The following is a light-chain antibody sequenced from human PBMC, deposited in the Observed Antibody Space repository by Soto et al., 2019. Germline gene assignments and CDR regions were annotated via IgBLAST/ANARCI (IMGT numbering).Light chain of an antibody. CDR1: SSDVGGYNY. V-gene: IGLV2-14*03. Sequence: FVLSQPPPVSGSPSQSITLPCPGTSSDVGGYNYVSWYQQHPGKAPKLMIYDVTNRPSGVSNRFSGSKSGYTASLTISGLQAEDEADYYCSSYTSSSTYVFGTGTKVTVL. CDR2: DVT. J-gene: IGLJ1*01. CDR3: SSYTSSSTYV.